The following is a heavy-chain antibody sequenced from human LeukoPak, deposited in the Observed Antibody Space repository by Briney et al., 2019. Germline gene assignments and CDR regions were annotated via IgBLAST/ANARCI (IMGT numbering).Heavy chain of an antibody. D-gene: IGHD1-26*01. CDR1: GFPFSNFE. CDR2: FLRTSNII. V-gene: IGHV3-48*03. CDR3: VREIEASTSWSHDGSWFDS. Sequence: HPGGSLPLSCAASGFPFSNFEINWVRHAPGMGLGWVCFFLRTSNIIDYNESVKGRFIVSRDNAKNSVYLQMNSLRAGDTAVYYCVREIEASTSWSHDGSWFDSWGQGTLVTVSS. J-gene: IGHJ5*01.